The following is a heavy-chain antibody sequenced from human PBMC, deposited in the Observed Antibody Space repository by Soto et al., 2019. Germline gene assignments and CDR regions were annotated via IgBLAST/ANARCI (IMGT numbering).Heavy chain of an antibody. Sequence: SVKVSCKASGGTFSSYAISWVRQAPGQGLEWMGGIIPIFGTANYAQKFQGRVTITADESTSTAYMELSSLRSEDTAVYYCARAALWDIIVVPVAAYHYYGMDVWGQEATVIVSA. J-gene: IGHJ6*01. CDR2: IIPIFGTA. V-gene: IGHV1-69*13. D-gene: IGHD2-2*01. CDR3: ARAALWDIIVVPVAAYHYYGMDV. CDR1: GGTFSSYA.